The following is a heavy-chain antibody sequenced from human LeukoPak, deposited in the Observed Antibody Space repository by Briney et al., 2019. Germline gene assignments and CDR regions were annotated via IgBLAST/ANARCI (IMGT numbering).Heavy chain of an antibody. Sequence: ASVKVSCKASGYTFTSYGISWVRQAPGQGLEWMGWISAYNGNTNYAQKLQGRVTVTTDTSTSTAYMELRSLRSDDTAVYYCARSQVGYGSGSYYLRPTFDHWGQGTLVTVSS. CDR3: ARSQVGYGSGSYYLRPTFDH. CDR1: GYTFTSYG. J-gene: IGHJ4*02. CDR2: ISAYNGNT. D-gene: IGHD3-10*01. V-gene: IGHV1-18*01.